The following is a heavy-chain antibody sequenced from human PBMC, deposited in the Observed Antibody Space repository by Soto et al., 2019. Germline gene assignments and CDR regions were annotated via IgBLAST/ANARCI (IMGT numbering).Heavy chain of an antibody. V-gene: IGHV3-53*01. CDR1: EFTVSSNY. Sequence: GGSLRLSCAASEFTVSSNYMSWVRQAPGKGLEWVSIIYSDGSTYYADSVKGRFTISRDNSKNTLYLQMNSLRVEDTALYYCARGSYCGGGCYGAAFDIWGQGTMVTVSS. CDR2: IYSDGST. CDR3: ARGSYCGGGCYGAAFDI. D-gene: IGHD2-21*02. J-gene: IGHJ3*02.